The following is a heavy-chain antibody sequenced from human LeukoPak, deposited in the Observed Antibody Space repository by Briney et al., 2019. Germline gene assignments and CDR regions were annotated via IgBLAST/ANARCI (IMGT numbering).Heavy chain of an antibody. J-gene: IGHJ4*02. CDR3: ARLYRRFGESDDY. Sequence: PSETLSLTCTVSGGSISSSSYYWGWIRQPPGKGLEWIGSIHYSGSTYYNSSLKSRVTISVDTSKEQISLKLSSVTAADTAVYYCARLYRRFGESDDYWGQGTLVTVSS. CDR2: IHYSGST. CDR1: GGSISSSSYY. D-gene: IGHD3-10*01. V-gene: IGHV4-39*01.